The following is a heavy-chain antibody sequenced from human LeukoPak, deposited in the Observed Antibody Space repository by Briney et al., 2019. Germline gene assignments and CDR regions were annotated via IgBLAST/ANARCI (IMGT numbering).Heavy chain of an antibody. Sequence: GGSLRLSCAASGFTFDDYGMSWVRQAPGKGLEWVSVISGSGDSTYYADSVKGRFTISRDNSKNTLYLQMNSLRAEDTAVYYCATDLRYWGQGTLVTVSS. J-gene: IGHJ4*02. CDR1: GFTFDDYG. D-gene: IGHD1-14*01. CDR3: ATDLRY. CDR2: ISGSGDST. V-gene: IGHV3-23*01.